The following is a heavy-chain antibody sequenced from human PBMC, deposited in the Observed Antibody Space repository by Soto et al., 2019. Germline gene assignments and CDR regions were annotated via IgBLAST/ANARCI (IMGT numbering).Heavy chain of an antibody. J-gene: IGHJ4*02. CDR2: IYYSGST. D-gene: IGHD3-9*01. Sequence: SETLSLTCTVSGGSISSGGYYWSWIRQHPGKGLEWIGYIYYSGSTYYNPSLKSRVTISVDTSKNQFSLKLSSVTAADTAVYYCARARPHYDILTGYVYDYWGQGTLVTAPQ. CDR1: GGSISSGGYY. CDR3: ARARPHYDILTGYVYDY. V-gene: IGHV4-31*02.